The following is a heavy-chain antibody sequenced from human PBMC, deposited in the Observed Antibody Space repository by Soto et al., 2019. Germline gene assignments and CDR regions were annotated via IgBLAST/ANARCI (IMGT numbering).Heavy chain of an antibody. D-gene: IGHD3-16*01. V-gene: IGHV1-69*01. CDR2: IIPIFSSR. CDR3: ARGDTYLGV. Sequence: QVQLVQSGAEVKKPGSSVKVSCKTSRDTFNKYAFNWVRQAPGQGLEWMGWIIPIFSSRNYAEKLQGRVTITADDCTSTASMELRSLRFEDTAVYYCARGDTYLGVWGQGTTVTVSS. J-gene: IGHJ6*02. CDR1: RDTFNKYA.